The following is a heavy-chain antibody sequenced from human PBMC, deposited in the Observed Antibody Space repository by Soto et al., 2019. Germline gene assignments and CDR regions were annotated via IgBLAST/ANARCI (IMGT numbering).Heavy chain of an antibody. Sequence: GGSLRLSCAASGFTFSSYGMHWVRQAPGKGLEWVAVISYDGSNKYYADSVKGRFTISRDNSKNTLYLQMNSLRAEDTAVYYCANLEGISNNWGQGTLVTVSS. CDR1: GFTFSSYG. CDR3: ANLEGISNN. CDR2: ISYDGSNK. D-gene: IGHD1-1*01. J-gene: IGHJ4*02. V-gene: IGHV3-30*18.